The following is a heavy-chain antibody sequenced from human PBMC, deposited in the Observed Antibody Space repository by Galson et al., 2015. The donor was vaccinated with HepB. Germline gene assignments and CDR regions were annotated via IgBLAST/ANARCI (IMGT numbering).Heavy chain of an antibody. V-gene: IGHV3-43*01. D-gene: IGHD2-15*01. CDR1: GFTFDDYT. CDR3: AKDLGGSSPGVGFQH. J-gene: IGHJ1*01. CDR2: ISWDGGST. Sequence: SLRLSCAASGFTFDDYTMHWVRQAPGKGLEWVSLISWDGGSTYYADSVKGRFTISRDNSKNSLYLQMNSLRTEDTALYYCAKDLGGSSPGVGFQHWGQGTLVTVSS.